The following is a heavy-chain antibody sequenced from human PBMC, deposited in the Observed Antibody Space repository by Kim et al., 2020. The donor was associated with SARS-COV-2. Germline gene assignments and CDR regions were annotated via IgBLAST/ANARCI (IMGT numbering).Heavy chain of an antibody. CDR3: AKGVAVAGGGNFDY. CDR2: IRGSGIST. Sequence: GGSLRLSCAASGFAFSSYAMSWVRQAPGKGLEWVSAIRGSGISTYYADSVKGRFTISRDNSKNTLYLQMNSLRAEDTAVYYCAKGVAVAGGGNFDYWGQGTLVTVSS. D-gene: IGHD6-19*01. J-gene: IGHJ4*02. V-gene: IGHV3-23*01. CDR1: GFAFSSYA.